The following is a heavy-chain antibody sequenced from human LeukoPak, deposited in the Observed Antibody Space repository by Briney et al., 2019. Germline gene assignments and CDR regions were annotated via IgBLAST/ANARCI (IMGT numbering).Heavy chain of an antibody. V-gene: IGHV3-48*03. CDR3: ARDPTSLWFGESLGY. Sequence: PGGSLRLSCAASGFTFSSYGMNWVRQAPGKGLEWVSYISSSGSTIYYADSVKGRFTISRDNAKNSLYLQMNSLRAEDTAVYYCARDPTSLWFGESLGYWGQGTLVTVSS. CDR1: GFTFSSYG. CDR2: ISSSGSTI. D-gene: IGHD3-10*01. J-gene: IGHJ4*02.